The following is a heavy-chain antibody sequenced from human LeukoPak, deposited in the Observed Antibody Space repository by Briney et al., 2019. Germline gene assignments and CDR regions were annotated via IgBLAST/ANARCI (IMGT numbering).Heavy chain of an antibody. Sequence: SETLSLTCTVSGGSVSSSNYFWGWVRQPPGKGLEWIASVYYIGSTYYNPSLKGPVSISTDTSKNQLSLRLNSVTAADTAVYFCARHPAYRSGWYWYFDLWGRGTLVTVSS. D-gene: IGHD6-19*01. V-gene: IGHV4-39*01. J-gene: IGHJ2*01. CDR3: ARHPAYRSGWYWYFDL. CDR2: VYYIGST. CDR1: GGSVSSSNYF.